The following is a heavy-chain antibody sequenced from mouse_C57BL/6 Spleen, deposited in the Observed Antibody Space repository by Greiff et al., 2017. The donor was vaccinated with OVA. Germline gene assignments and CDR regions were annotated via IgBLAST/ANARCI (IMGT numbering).Heavy chain of an antibody. CDR2: ISNGGGST. Sequence: EVQVVESGGGLVQPGGSLKLSCAASGFTFSDYYMYWVRQTPEKRLEWVAYISNGGGSTYYPDTVKGRFTISRDNAKNTLYLQMSRLKSEDTAMYYCARHSLRGGYFDVWGTGTTVTVSS. CDR1: GFTFSDYY. CDR3: ARHSLRGGYFDV. J-gene: IGHJ1*03. V-gene: IGHV5-12*01. D-gene: IGHD6-5*01.